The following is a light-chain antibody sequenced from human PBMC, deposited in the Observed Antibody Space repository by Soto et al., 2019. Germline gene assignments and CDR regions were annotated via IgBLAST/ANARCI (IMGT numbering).Light chain of an antibody. V-gene: IGKV2-30*01. CDR2: KVS. Sequence: DGVMTQSPLSLPVTLGQPASISCRSSQSLVYSDGNPYLNWFQQRPVQSPRRLSYKVSNRDSGVPDRFTGRGSGSDFTLKTSRVEAEDVGVDYCMEGTHWPRAFGHGTKVEI. CDR3: MEGTHWPRA. J-gene: IGKJ1*01. CDR1: QSLVYSDGNPY.